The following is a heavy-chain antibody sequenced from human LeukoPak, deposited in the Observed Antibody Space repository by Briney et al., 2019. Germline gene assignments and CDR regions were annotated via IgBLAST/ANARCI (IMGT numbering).Heavy chain of an antibody. V-gene: IGHV1-46*01. Sequence: ASVKVSCKAFGYTFTSNYMHWVRQAPGQGPEWMGVINPSGGSTSYAQKLQGRVTMTRDTSTSTVYMELSSLRSEDTAVYYCARDHGIAAAGTGNWFDPWGQGTLVTVSS. CDR2: INPSGGST. CDR1: GYTFTSNY. D-gene: IGHD6-13*01. J-gene: IGHJ5*02. CDR3: ARDHGIAAAGTGNWFDP.